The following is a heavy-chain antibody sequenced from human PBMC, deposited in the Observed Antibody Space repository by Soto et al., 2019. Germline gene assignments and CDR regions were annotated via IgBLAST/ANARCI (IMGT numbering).Heavy chain of an antibody. V-gene: IGHV1-69*01. CDR3: ARDCPQSYVSGSAVASDI. D-gene: IGHD3-10*01. J-gene: IGHJ3*02. CDR1: GGTFSSYA. Sequence: QVQLVQSGAEVKKPGSSVKVSCKASGGTFSSYAISWVRQAPGQGLEWMGGIIPIFGTANYAQKFQGRVTITADESTSTAYMELSSLRSEDTAVYYCARDCPQSYVSGSAVASDIWGQGTMVTVSS. CDR2: IIPIFGTA.